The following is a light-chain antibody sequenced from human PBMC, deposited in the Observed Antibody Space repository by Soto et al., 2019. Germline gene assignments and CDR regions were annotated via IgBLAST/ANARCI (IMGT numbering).Light chain of an antibody. CDR1: SSDLDDFQY. CDR2: GVS. CDR3: SAYTSSSIVI. Sequence: QSALTQPASVSGSPGQSITISCTGTSSDLDDFQYVSWYQQHPGKAPKLTIYGVSNRPSGVSNRFSGSKSGNTASLTISGLQTDDEADYYCSAYTSSSIVIFGGGTQLTVL. V-gene: IGLV2-14*03. J-gene: IGLJ2*01.